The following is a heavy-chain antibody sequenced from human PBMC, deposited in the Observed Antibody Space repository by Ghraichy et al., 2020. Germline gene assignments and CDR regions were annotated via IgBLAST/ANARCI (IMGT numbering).Heavy chain of an antibody. D-gene: IGHD6-6*01. J-gene: IGHJ2*01. V-gene: IGHV4-39*07. CDR2: IFYSGTT. CDR3: ASLIAASDHWYFHL. Sequence: SETLSLTCTVSGGSISNSYYYWGWIRQPPDKGLEWIGNIFYSGTTYYNPSLRGRVAVSVDTSKNQFSLKLSSVTAADTAVYYCASLIAASDHWYFHLWGRGTLVTVSS. CDR1: GGSISNSYYY.